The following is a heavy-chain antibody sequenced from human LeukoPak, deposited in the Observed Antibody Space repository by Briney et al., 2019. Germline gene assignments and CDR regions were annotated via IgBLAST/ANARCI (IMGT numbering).Heavy chain of an antibody. J-gene: IGHJ4*02. CDR3: ARRGCSSTSCYGDWQH. CDR1: GGSISSSSYY. D-gene: IGHD2-2*01. V-gene: IGHV4-39*01. CDR2: IYYSGST. Sequence: SETLSLTCTVSGGSISSSSYYWGWIRQPPGKGLEWIGSIYYSGSTYYNPSLKSRVTISVDTSKNQFSLKLSSVTAADTAVYYYARRGCSSTSCYGDWQHWGQGTLVTVSS.